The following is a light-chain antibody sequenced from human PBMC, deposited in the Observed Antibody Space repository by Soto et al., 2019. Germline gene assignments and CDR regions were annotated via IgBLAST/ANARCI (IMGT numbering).Light chain of an antibody. CDR3: QQYYSYPPGT. V-gene: IGKV1-8*01. Sequence: AIRMTQSPSSLSASTGDRVTITCRASQGISSYLAWYQQKPGKAPKLLIYAAPTLQSGVPSRFSGSGSGTDFTLTISCLQSEDFATYYCQQYYSYPPGTFGQGTKVDIK. J-gene: IGKJ1*01. CDR1: QGISSY. CDR2: AAP.